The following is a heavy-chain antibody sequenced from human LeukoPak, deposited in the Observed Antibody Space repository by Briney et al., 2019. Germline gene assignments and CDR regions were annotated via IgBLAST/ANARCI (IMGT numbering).Heavy chain of an antibody. J-gene: IGHJ4*02. CDR3: AKEVIVVGLFDY. D-gene: IGHD3-22*01. CDR2: ISYGGSNK. V-gene: IGHV3-30*18. Sequence: GGSLRLSCAASGFTFSSYGMHWVRQAPGKGLEWVAVISYGGSNKYYADSVKGRFTISRDNSKNTLYLQMNSLRAEDTAVYYCAKEVIVVGLFDYWGQGTLVTVSS. CDR1: GFTFSSYG.